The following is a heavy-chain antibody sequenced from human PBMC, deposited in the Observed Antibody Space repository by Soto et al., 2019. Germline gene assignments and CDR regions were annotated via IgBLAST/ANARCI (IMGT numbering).Heavy chain of an antibody. D-gene: IGHD6-19*01. CDR1: GGTFSSYT. J-gene: IGHJ4*02. V-gene: IGHV1-69*02. CDR3: ARGGGKAGKTGFDY. Sequence: QVQLVQSGAEVKKPGSSVKVSCKASGGTFSSYTISWVRQAPGQGLEWMGRIIPILGIANYAQKFQGRVTITADKSTSTAYMELSSLRSEDTAVYYCARGGGKAGKTGFDYWGQGTLVTVSS. CDR2: IIPILGIA.